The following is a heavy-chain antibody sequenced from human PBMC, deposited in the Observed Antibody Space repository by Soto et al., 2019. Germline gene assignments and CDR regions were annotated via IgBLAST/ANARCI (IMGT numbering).Heavy chain of an antibody. CDR2: INTYNGNT. CDR3: ARERGNDRYFDY. D-gene: IGHD3-16*02. Sequence: QVQLVQSGAEVKKPGASGKVSCKASGYTFPNSGITWVRQAPGQGLEWMGWINTYNGNTKYAQRLQGRVTMTADTSTSTAYMERRSLRSDDTAVYYCARERGNDRYFDYWGQGTLVTVSS. CDR1: GYTFPNSG. J-gene: IGHJ4*02. V-gene: IGHV1-18*01.